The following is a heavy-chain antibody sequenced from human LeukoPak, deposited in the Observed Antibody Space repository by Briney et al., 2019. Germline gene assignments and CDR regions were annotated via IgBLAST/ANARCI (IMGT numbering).Heavy chain of an antibody. D-gene: IGHD6-13*01. CDR3: AREGASSSFGY. V-gene: IGHV3-53*01. CDR2: LYSGGNT. Sequence: GGSLRLSCAASGFTFSSYSMNWVRQAPGKGLEWVSVLYSGGNTYHADSVKGRFTISRDNSKNTLYLQMNSLRAEDTAVYYCAREGASSSFGYWGQGTLVTVSS. J-gene: IGHJ4*02. CDR1: GFTFSSYS.